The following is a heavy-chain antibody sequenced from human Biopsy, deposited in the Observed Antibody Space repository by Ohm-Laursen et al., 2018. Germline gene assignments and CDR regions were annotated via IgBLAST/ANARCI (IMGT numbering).Heavy chain of an antibody. V-gene: IGHV4-39*01. CDR3: ARDYDTSGYYYVS. Sequence: SETLSLTCPVSGGSISNNNYYWGWIRQPPGKGLEWIGSIFYRGSTHYKPSLESRLNISVDTSKNQFSLNLNSVTAADTAVYYCARDYDTSGYYYVSWGQGTLVTVSS. CDR1: GGSISNNNYY. CDR2: IFYRGST. D-gene: IGHD3-22*01. J-gene: IGHJ5*02.